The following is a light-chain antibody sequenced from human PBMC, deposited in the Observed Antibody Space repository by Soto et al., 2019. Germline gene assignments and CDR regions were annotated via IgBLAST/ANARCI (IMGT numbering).Light chain of an antibody. CDR3: QQYNNWPWT. CDR1: QSVSNN. CDR2: GAS. Sequence: EIVLTQSPGTLSLSPGERATLSCRASQSVSNNYLAWYQQKPGQAPRLLIYGASNRATGIPDRFSGSGSGTEFTLTINSLQSEDFAVYYCQQYNNWPWTFGQGTKVDIK. J-gene: IGKJ1*01. V-gene: IGKV3D-15*01.